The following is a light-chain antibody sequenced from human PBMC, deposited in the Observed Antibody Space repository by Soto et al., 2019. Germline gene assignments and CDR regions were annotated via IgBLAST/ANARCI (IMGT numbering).Light chain of an antibody. V-gene: IGKV3-15*01. CDR2: GVS. CDR3: HQYHYWWT. Sequence: EIVLTQSPATLSVSPGETVTLSCRASQYVSGHFAWYQQKPGQAPRLIISGVSTRAAGVPARFSGRGSGTEFTLTSSSLQSENLAVYYCHQYHYWWTCGQGTRVEIK. J-gene: IGKJ1*01. CDR1: QYVSGH.